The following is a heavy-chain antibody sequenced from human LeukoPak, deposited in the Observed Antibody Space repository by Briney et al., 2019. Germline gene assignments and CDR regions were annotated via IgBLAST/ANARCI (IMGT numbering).Heavy chain of an antibody. J-gene: IGHJ6*03. CDR2: IYYSGST. CDR3: ATRISRYYDYYKEV. V-gene: IGHV4-59*08. CDR1: GGSISSSY. Sequence: SETLSLTCTVSGGSISSSYRSWIRQPPGKGLEWIGYIYYSGSTNYNPSLKSRVTISVDTSKNQFSLKLSSVTAADTAVYYCATRISRYYDYYKEVWGKGTTVTVSS.